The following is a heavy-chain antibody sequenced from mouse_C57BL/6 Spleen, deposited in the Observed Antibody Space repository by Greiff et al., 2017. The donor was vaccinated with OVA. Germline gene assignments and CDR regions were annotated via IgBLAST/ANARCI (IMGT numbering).Heavy chain of an antibody. CDR3: AKWGTTGSGWYFAV. Sequence: QVQLQQPGAELVRPGSSVKLSCKASGYTFTSYWMHWVKQRPIQGLEWIGNIDPSDSETHYNQKFKDKATLTVDKSSSTAYMQLSSLTSEDSAVYYGAKWGTTGSGWYFAVWGTGTTVTVSS. CDR2: IDPSDSET. J-gene: IGHJ1*03. D-gene: IGHD2-14*01. CDR1: GYTFTSYW. V-gene: IGHV1-52*01.